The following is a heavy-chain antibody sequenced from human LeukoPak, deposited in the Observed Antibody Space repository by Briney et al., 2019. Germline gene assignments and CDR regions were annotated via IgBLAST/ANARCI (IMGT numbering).Heavy chain of an antibody. CDR1: GYTFTSYG. D-gene: IGHD5-12*01. Sequence: GASVKVSCKASGYTFTSYGISWVRQAPGQGLEWMGWISAYNGNTNYAQKLQGRVTMTTDTSTSTAYMELRSLRSDDTAVYYCARDAYSGYASDHSYYYYMDVWGKGTTVTVSS. V-gene: IGHV1-18*01. CDR3: ARDAYSGYASDHSYYYYMDV. J-gene: IGHJ6*03. CDR2: ISAYNGNT.